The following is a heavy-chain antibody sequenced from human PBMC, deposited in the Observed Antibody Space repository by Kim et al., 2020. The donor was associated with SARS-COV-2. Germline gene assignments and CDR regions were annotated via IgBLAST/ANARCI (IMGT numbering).Heavy chain of an antibody. Sequence: GGSLRLSCAASGFTFSSYAMSWVRQAPGKGLEWVSAISGSGGSTYYADSVKGRFTISRDNSKNTLYLQMNSLRAEDTAVYYCASTPLGGFGELSAFDIWGQGTMVTVSS. CDR1: GFTFSSYA. CDR2: ISGSGGST. D-gene: IGHD3-10*01. J-gene: IGHJ3*02. V-gene: IGHV3-23*01. CDR3: ASTPLGGFGELSAFDI.